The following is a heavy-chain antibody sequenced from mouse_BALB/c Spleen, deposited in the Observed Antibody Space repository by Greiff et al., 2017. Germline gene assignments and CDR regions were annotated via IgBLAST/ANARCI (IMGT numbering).Heavy chain of an antibody. CDR2: INPSTGYT. D-gene: IGHD1-2*01. J-gene: IGHJ4*01. CDR1: GYTFTSYW. CDR3: AREVTTALYAMDY. Sequence: VQLQQSGAELAKPGASVKMSCKASGYTFTSYWMHWVKQRPGQGLEWIGYINPSTGYTEYNQKFKDKATLTADKSSSTAYMQLSSLTSEDSAVYYCAREVTTALYAMDYWGQGTSVTVSS. V-gene: IGHV1-7*01.